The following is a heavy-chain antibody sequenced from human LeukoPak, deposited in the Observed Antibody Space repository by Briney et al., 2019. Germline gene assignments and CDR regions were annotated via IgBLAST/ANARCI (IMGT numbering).Heavy chain of an antibody. CDR2: IYHSGGT. CDR1: GGSVSSGDYY. CDR3: ARVTCSGGSCYSFDY. Sequence: SQTLSLTCTVSGGSVSSGDYYWSWICQPPGKGLEWIGYIYHSGGTYYNPPLKSRVTISVDTSKNQFSLKLTSVTAADTAVYYCARVTCSGGSCYSFDYWGQGTLVTVSS. V-gene: IGHV4-30-4*01. J-gene: IGHJ4*02. D-gene: IGHD2-15*01.